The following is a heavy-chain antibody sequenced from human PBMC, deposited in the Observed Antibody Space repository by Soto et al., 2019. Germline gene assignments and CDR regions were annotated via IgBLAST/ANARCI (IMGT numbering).Heavy chain of an antibody. CDR2: IYSGGST. J-gene: IGHJ4*02. D-gene: IGHD3-22*01. Sequence: EVQLVESGGGLVQPGGSLRLSCAASGFTVSSNYMSWVRQAPGKGLEWVSVIYSGGSTYYADSVKGRFTISRDNSKNTLYLPMNSLRAEDTAVYYCARYYYDSSGYFHYWGKGPLVNVSS. CDR3: ARYYYDSSGYFHY. V-gene: IGHV3-66*01. CDR1: GFTVSSNY.